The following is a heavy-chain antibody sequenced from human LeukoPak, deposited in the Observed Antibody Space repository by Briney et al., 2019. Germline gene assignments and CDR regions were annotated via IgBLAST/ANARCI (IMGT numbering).Heavy chain of an antibody. CDR2: VFYTGST. CDR1: DDSISSYY. D-gene: IGHD5-24*01. Sequence: SETLSLTCTVSDDSISSYYWSWIRQSPGKGLEWIGYVFYTGSTNCNPSLKSRVTISIDTSKKQFSLRLSSVTAADTAVYYCARVDNGGGYNLDYWGQGSLVTVSS. V-gene: IGHV4-59*01. CDR3: ARVDNGGGYNLDY. J-gene: IGHJ4*02.